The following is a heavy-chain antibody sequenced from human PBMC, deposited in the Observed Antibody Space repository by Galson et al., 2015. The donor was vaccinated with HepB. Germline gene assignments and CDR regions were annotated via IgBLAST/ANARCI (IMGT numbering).Heavy chain of an antibody. J-gene: IGHJ4*02. CDR1: GFSLTTSGMC. CDR2: IDWNDDK. D-gene: IGHD1-26*01. Sequence: PALVKPTQTLTLTCTFSGFSLTTSGMCVSWIRQPPGKALEWLAVIDWNDDKYYNTSLKTRLTISKDTSENQVVLTMTNMDPVDTATYYCAWTPSGRYYPNYYFDHWGQGILVTVSS. CDR3: AWTPSGRYYPNYYFDH. V-gene: IGHV2-70*01.